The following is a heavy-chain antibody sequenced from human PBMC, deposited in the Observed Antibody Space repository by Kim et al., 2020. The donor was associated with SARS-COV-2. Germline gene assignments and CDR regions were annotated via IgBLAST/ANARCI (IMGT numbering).Heavy chain of an antibody. Sequence: GGSLRLSCAASGFTFSNAWMSWVRQAPGKGLEWVGRIKSKTDGGTTDYAAPVKGRFTISRDDSKNTLYLQMNSLKTEDTAVYYCTTDDYYYDSSGDLDYWGQGTLVTVSS. J-gene: IGHJ4*02. CDR2: IKSKTDGGTT. CDR1: GFTFSNAW. D-gene: IGHD3-22*01. V-gene: IGHV3-15*01. CDR3: TTDDYYYDSSGDLDY.